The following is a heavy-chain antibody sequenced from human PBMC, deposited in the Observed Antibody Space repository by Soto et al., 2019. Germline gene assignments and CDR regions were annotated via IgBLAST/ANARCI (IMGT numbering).Heavy chain of an antibody. J-gene: IGHJ4*02. CDR1: GGTFRSYA. CDR3: TRDSWVAPTLGNHGY. V-gene: IGHV1-69*12. CDR2: ISPIFGTG. D-gene: IGHD1-26*01. Sequence: QVQLVQSGAEVKKPGSSVKVSCKASGGTFRSYAISWVRQAPGQGLEWMGGISPIFGTGNYAQKLQGRVPITADESTGPAYMEPTSLRSEDTAAYYCTRDSWVAPTLGNHGYWGQGTLVTVSS.